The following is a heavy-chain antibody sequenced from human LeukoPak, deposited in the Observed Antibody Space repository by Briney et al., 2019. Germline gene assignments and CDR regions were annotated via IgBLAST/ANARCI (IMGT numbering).Heavy chain of an antibody. CDR3: AADQIPIQLYHY. CDR2: IVVGSGNT. D-gene: IGHD5-18*01. CDR1: GFTFTSSA. V-gene: IGHV1-58*01. Sequence: ASVKVSCKASGFTFTSSAVQWVRQARGQRLEWIGWIVVGSGNTNYAQKFQERVTITRDMSTSTAYMELSSLRSEDTAVYYCAADQIPIQLYHYWGQGTLVTVSS. J-gene: IGHJ4*02.